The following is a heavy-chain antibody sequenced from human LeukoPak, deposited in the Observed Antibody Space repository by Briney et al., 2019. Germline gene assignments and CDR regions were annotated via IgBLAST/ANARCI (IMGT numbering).Heavy chain of an antibody. CDR3: ARDSSSSRGFDP. J-gene: IGHJ5*02. Sequence: GASVKVSCKASGFTFTSSAVQWVRQARGQRLEWIGWIVVGSGNTNYAQKFQERVTITRDMSTSTAYMGLRSLRSDDTAVYYCARDSSSSRGFDPWGQGTLVTVSS. CDR1: GFTFTSSA. D-gene: IGHD6-6*01. V-gene: IGHV1-58*01. CDR2: IVVGSGNT.